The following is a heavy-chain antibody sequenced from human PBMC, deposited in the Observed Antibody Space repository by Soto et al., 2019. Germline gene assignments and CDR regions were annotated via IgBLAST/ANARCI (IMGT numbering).Heavy chain of an antibody. CDR2: ISGSGGSA. D-gene: IGHD6-19*01. J-gene: IGHJ3*01. CDR1: GFTFSNYA. CDR3: VREGSGWNSRGSFDF. Sequence: EVQLLESGGGLVGPGGSLRLSCAASGFTFSNYAMNWVRQAPGKGLEWVSVISGSGGSAYYADSVQGRFTISRDNSKNTLYMQMTSLRDEDTAIYYCVREGSGWNSRGSFDFWGRGTMVTVTS. V-gene: IGHV3-23*01.